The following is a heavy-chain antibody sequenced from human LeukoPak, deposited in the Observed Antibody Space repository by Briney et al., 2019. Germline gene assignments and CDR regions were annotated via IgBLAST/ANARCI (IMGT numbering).Heavy chain of an antibody. CDR1: GGSISGYY. V-gene: IGHV4-59*01. CDR3: ARVYYGRTYDYWYFDL. Sequence: SEALSLTCTVSGGSISGYYWSWIRQPPGKGLEWIGYIFYSGSTNYNPSLKSRVTISVDTSKNQFSLKLSSVTAADTAVYFCARVYYGRTYDYWYFDLWGRGTLVTVSS. D-gene: IGHD3-10*01. J-gene: IGHJ2*01. CDR2: IFYSGST.